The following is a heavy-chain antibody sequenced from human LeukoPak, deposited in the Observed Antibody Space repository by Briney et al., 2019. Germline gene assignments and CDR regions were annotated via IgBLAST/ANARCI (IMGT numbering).Heavy chain of an antibody. CDR2: ISDDGSDE. Sequence: GGSLRLSCAASGFAFSDYSMNWVRQAPGKGLECVSMISDDGSDEYQADSGKGRFSISRDNSKSTLYLQMNSLSPEDTAVYYCAKIRVRGVHYFDYWGQGTQVTVPS. V-gene: IGHV3-30*18. CDR3: AKIRVRGVHYFDY. CDR1: GFAFSDYS. D-gene: IGHD3-10*01. J-gene: IGHJ4*02.